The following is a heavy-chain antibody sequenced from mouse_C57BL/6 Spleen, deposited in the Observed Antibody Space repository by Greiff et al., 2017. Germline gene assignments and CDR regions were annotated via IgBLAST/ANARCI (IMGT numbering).Heavy chain of an antibody. J-gene: IGHJ4*01. Sequence: EVMLVESGGGLVQPGGSMKLSCVASGFTFSNYWMNWVRQSPEKGLEWVAQIRLKSDNYATHYAESVKGRFTISRDDSKSSVYLQMNNLRAEDTGIYYCTGPPYYYGSSYEGDYYAMDYWGQGTSVTVSS. D-gene: IGHD1-1*01. CDR2: IRLKSDNYAT. CDR1: GFTFSNYW. CDR3: TGPPYYYGSSYEGDYYAMDY. V-gene: IGHV6-3*01.